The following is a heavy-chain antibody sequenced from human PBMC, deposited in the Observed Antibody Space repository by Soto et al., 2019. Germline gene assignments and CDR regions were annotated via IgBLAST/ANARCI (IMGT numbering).Heavy chain of an antibody. D-gene: IGHD3-3*01. Sequence: SETLSLTCTVSGGSISSYYWSWIRQPPGKGLEWIGYIYYSGSTNYNPSLKSRVTISVDTSKNQFSLKLSSVTAADTAVYYCARNPPYEFWSGRNYYYYYYMDVWGKGTTVTVSS. J-gene: IGHJ6*03. CDR3: ARNPPYEFWSGRNYYYYYYMDV. CDR2: IYYSGST. CDR1: GGSISSYY. V-gene: IGHV4-59*01.